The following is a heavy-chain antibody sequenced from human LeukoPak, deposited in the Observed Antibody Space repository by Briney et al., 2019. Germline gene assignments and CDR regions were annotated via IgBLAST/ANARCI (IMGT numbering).Heavy chain of an antibody. CDR2: INHSGST. CDR1: GGSFSGYY. J-gene: IGHJ4*02. V-gene: IGHV4-34*01. D-gene: IGHD2-2*01. CDR3: ARKASIRGGFH. Sequence: SETLSLTCAVYGGSFSGYYWSWLRQPPGKGLEWIGEINHSGSTNYNPSLKSRITVSVDTSKNQFSLKLISVTAADTAVYYCARKASIRGGFHWGQGTLVTVSS.